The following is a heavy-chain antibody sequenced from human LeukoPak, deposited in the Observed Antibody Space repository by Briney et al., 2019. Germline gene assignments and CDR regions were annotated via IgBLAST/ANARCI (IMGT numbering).Heavy chain of an antibody. CDR1: GFTFNKNA. V-gene: IGHV3-21*01. CDR2: ISGDGRSP. CDR3: ARPRGPNSGSYWDDAFDI. J-gene: IGHJ3*02. D-gene: IGHD1-26*01. Sequence: GGSLRLSCVASGFTFNKNALSWVRQTPGKGLECVSAISGDGRSPYYADSVKGRFTISRDNAKNSLYLQMNSLRAEDTAVYYCARPRGPNSGSYWDDAFDIWGQGTMVTVSS.